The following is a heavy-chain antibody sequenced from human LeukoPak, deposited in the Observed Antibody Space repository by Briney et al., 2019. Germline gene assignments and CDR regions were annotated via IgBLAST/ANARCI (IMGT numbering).Heavy chain of an antibody. J-gene: IGHJ4*02. V-gene: IGHV3-21*01. CDR1: GFTFSSYS. D-gene: IGHD3-3*01. CDR3: ARGGYDFWSGYYFLDY. Sequence: GGSLRLSCAASGFTFSSYSMNWVRQAPGKGLEWVSPISSSSSYIYYADSVKGRFTISRDNAKNSLYLQMNSLRAEDTAVYYCARGGYDFWSGYYFLDYWGQGTLVTVSS. CDR2: ISSSSSYI.